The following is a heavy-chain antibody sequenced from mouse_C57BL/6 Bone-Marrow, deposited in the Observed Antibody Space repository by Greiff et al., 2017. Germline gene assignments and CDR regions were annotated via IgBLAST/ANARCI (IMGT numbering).Heavy chain of an antibody. CDR3: ARNDGGYYGGFGY. CDR1: GFTFSDYG. CDR2: ISSGSSTI. Sequence: EVKLVESGGGLVKPGGSLKLSCAASGFTFSDYGMHWVRQAPEKGLEWVAYISSGSSTIYYADTVKGRFTISRDNAKNTLFLQMTSLRSEDTAMYYCARNDGGYYGGFGYWGQGTTLTVSS. D-gene: IGHD2-3*01. V-gene: IGHV5-17*01. J-gene: IGHJ2*01.